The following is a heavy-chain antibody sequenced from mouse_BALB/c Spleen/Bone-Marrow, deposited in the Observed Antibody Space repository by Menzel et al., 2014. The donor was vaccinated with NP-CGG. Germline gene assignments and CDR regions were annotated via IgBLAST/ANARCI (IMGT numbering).Heavy chain of an antibody. CDR2: IWGDGST. J-gene: IGHJ3*01. Sequence: QVQLQQSGPGLVAPSQSLSITCTVSGFSLTNYGISWVRQPPGKGLEWLGVIWGDGSTNYHSALISRLSISKDNSKSQVLLKLNGLQTDDTATYYCRGGPWFAYWGQGTLVTVSA. CDR3: RGGPWFAY. V-gene: IGHV2-3*01. CDR1: GFSLTNYG. D-gene: IGHD3-3*01.